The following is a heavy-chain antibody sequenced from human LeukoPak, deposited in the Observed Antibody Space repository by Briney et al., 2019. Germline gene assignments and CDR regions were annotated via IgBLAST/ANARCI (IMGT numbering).Heavy chain of an antibody. CDR2: IIPILGIA. CDR3: ARIPPGIAAADY. D-gene: IGHD6-13*01. CDR1: GGTFSSYA. Sequence: SVKVSGKASGGTFSSYAISWVRQAPGQGLEWMGRIIPILGIANYAQKFQGRVTITADKSTSTAYMELSSLRSEDTAVYYCARIPPGIAAADYWGQGTLVTVSS. J-gene: IGHJ4*02. V-gene: IGHV1-69*04.